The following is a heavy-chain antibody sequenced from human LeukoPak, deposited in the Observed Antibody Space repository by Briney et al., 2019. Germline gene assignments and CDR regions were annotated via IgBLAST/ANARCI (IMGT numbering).Heavy chain of an antibody. CDR2: IYYSGST. J-gene: IGHJ3*02. D-gene: IGHD2-15*01. Sequence: SETLSLTCTVSGGSISSSSYYWGWIRQPPGKGLEWIGSIYYSGSTYYNPSLKSRVTISVDTSKNQFSLKLSSVTAADTAVYYCARGLDMQDALDIWGQGTMVTVSS. CDR3: ARGLDMQDALDI. CDR1: GGSISSSSYY. V-gene: IGHV4-39*07.